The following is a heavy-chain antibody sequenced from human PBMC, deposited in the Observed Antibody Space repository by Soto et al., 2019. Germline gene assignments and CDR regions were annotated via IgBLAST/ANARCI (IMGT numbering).Heavy chain of an antibody. CDR1: EYSFTSYW. J-gene: IGHJ6*02. Sequence: GESLKISCKGSEYSFTSYWISWVREMAGKGVEWMGRIDPSDSYTNYSPSFQGHVTISADKSISTAYLQWSSLKASDTAMYYCARQVVVAATPYYYYYYGMDVWGQGTTVTVSS. CDR3: ARQVVVAATPYYYYYYGMDV. CDR2: IDPSDSYT. D-gene: IGHD2-15*01. V-gene: IGHV5-10-1*01.